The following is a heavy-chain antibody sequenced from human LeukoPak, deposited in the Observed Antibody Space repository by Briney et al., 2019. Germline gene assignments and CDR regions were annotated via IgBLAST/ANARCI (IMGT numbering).Heavy chain of an antibody. J-gene: IGHJ4*02. D-gene: IGHD3-10*01. CDR2: ISGSGGST. V-gene: IGHV3-23*01. CDR1: GFTFSSYA. CDR3: AKDPPIYYYGSGSALDY. Sequence: GGSLRLSCAASGFTFSSYAMSWVRQAPGKGLEWVSAISGSGGSTYYADSVKGRFTISRDNSKNTLYLQMNSLRAEDTAVYYCAKDPPIYYYGSGSALDYWGQGTLVTVSS.